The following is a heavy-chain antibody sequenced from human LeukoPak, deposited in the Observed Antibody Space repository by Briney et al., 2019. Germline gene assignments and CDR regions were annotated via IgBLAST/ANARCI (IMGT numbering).Heavy chain of an antibody. CDR3: AREGGYGTFDY. D-gene: IGHD3-22*01. CDR2: IRTSITYI. Sequence: ARSLRLSCPASGFILSVFTMNCVRQAPGKLLEWVSSIRTSITYIYYADSVEGRFTISRDNAKNSLYLQMNSLRAEDTAVYYCAREGGYGTFDYWGQGTLVTVSS. CDR1: GFILSVFT. J-gene: IGHJ4*02. V-gene: IGHV3-21*04.